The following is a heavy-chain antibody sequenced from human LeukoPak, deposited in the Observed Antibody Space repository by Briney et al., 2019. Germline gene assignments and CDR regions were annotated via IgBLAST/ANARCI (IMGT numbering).Heavy chain of an antibody. CDR2: INHSGST. V-gene: IGHV4-34*01. CDR1: GGSISSYY. J-gene: IGHJ5*02. Sequence: SETLSLTCTVSGGSISSYYWSWIRQPPGKGLEWIGEINHSGSTNYNPSLKSRVTISVDTSKNQFSLKLSSVTAADTAVYYCARGGSYYDSSGDNWFDPWGQGTLVTVSS. D-gene: IGHD3-22*01. CDR3: ARGGSYYDSSGDNWFDP.